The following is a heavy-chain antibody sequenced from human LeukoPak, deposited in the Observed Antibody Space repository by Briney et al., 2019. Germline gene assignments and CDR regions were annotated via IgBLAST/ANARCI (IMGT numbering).Heavy chain of an antibody. V-gene: IGHV3-30*18. J-gene: IGHJ4*02. CDR1: GFTFSNSW. Sequence: GGSLRLSCAASGFTFSNSWMYWVRQAPGKGLEWVAVISYAGSNKYYADSVKGRFTISRDNSKNTLYLQMNSLRDEDTAVYYCAKGYDGTLDYWGQGTLVTVSS. CDR3: AKGYDGTLDY. CDR2: ISYAGSNK. D-gene: IGHD3-16*01.